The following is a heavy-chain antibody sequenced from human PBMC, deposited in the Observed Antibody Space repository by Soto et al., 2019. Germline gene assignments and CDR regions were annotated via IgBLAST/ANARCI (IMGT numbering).Heavy chain of an antibody. J-gene: IGHJ5*02. CDR3: ARQYYDSSGYYWFDP. CDR1: GYSFTSYW. D-gene: IGHD3-22*01. Sequence: RGESLKISCKGSGYSFTSYWIGWVRQMPGKGLEWMGIIYPGDSDTRYSPSFQGQVTISADKSISTAYLQWSSLKASDTAMYYCARQYYDSSGYYWFDPWGQGTLVTVSS. V-gene: IGHV5-51*01. CDR2: IYPGDSDT.